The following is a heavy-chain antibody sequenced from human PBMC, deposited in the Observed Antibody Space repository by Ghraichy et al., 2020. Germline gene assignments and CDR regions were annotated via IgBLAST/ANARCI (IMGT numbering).Heavy chain of an antibody. J-gene: IGHJ4*02. V-gene: IGHV4-30-4*01. Sequence: SQTLSLTCTVSGGSISSGVYYWIWIGQPPGKGLEWIGYIYYSGSTYYNPPLKSRVTISVDTSKNQFSLKLSSVTAADTAVYYCARLGRGILNGYSPYYLDFCGQRTLVTISS. CDR2: IYYSGST. CDR3: ARLGRGILNGYSPYYLDF. CDR1: GGSISSGVYY. D-gene: IGHD3-9*01.